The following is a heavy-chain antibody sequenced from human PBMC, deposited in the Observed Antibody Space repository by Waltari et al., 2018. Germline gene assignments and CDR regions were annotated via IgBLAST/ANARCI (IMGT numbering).Heavy chain of an antibody. CDR1: PGSIRSFY. Sequence: QVQLQESGPGLVKPSETLSLTCTVSPGSIRSFYWSWIRLPPGKGLEWIGYIYHSGITSYTPSRKMRVTIGVDTSKNQFSLKMRAVTAADTAVYYCARTAPPYSNAAYGGWSDPWGQGTLVTVSS. D-gene: IGHD4-4*01. J-gene: IGHJ5*02. CDR2: IYHSGIT. V-gene: IGHV4-59*08. CDR3: ARTAPPYSNAAYGGWSDP.